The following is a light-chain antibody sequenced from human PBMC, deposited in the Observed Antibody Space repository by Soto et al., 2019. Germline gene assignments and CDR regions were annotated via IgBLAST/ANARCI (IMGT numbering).Light chain of an antibody. Sequence: EVVMTQSTATLFVSPGERATLSCRASESVGSNLAWYQHKPGQAPRLLIYSASTRATGIPAKFSASGSGTEFTLTISSLQSEDFAVYYCQQYNKWPQTFGQGTKVDIK. CDR3: QQYNKWPQT. V-gene: IGKV3-15*01. CDR1: ESVGSN. J-gene: IGKJ1*01. CDR2: SAS.